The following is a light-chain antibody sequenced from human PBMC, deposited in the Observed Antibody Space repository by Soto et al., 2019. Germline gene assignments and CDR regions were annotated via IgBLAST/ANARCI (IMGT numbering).Light chain of an antibody. CDR1: SSDVGGYDY. Sequence: QSALTQPASVSGSPGQSITISCTGTSSDVGGYDYVSWYQQHPGKAPKLMIYNVRNRPSGVSNRFSGSKAGNTASLTISGLQAEDEAVYYCSSYTSSSTVVFGGGTKLTVL. J-gene: IGLJ2*01. CDR2: NVR. V-gene: IGLV2-14*01. CDR3: SSYTSSSTVV.